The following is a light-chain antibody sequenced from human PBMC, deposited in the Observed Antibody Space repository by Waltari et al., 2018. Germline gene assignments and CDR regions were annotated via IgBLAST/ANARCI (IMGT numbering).Light chain of an antibody. V-gene: IGLV3-21*04. CDR3: QVWDSSSVV. CDR2: HDS. Sequence: SYVLTQPPSVSVAPGKTARITCGGNNSGSKTGHWYQKKPGQAPVLVIYHDSDRPSGIPARFSGSSAGNTATLTIRRVEAGDEADYYCQVWDSSSVVFGGGTKLTVL. J-gene: IGLJ2*01. CDR1: NSGSKT.